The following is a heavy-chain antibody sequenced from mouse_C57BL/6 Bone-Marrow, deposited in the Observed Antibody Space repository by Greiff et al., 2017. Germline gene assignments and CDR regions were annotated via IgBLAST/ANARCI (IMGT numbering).Heavy chain of an antibody. Sequence: EVQLVESGGGLVQPGGSMKLSCVASGFTFSNYWMNWVRQSPEKGLEWVAQIRLKSDNYATHYAESVKGRFTISRDDSKSSVYLQMNNLRAEDTGIYYCTAYYSNYYMDYWGQGTSVTVSS. CDR2: IRLKSDNYAT. CDR3: TAYYSNYYMDY. V-gene: IGHV6-3*01. J-gene: IGHJ4*01. D-gene: IGHD2-5*01. CDR1: GFTFSNYW.